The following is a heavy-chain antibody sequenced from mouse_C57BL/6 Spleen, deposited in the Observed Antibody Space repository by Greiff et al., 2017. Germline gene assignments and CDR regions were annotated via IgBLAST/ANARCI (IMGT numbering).Heavy chain of an antibody. CDR1: GYTFTSYW. CDR2: IDPSDSYT. J-gene: IGHJ3*01. Sequence: QVQLKESGAELVMPGASVKLSCKASGYTFTSYWMHWVKQRPGQGLEWIGEIDPSDSYTNYNQKFKGKSTLTVDKSSSTAYMQLSSLTSEDSAVYYCARSVYYGNSFAYWGQGTLVTVSA. CDR3: ARSVYYGNSFAY. V-gene: IGHV1-69*01. D-gene: IGHD2-1*01.